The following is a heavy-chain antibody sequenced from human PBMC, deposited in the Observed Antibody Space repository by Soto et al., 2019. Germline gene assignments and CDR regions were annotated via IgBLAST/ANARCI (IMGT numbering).Heavy chain of an antibody. CDR2: TYYRSKWYN. Sequence: SQTLSLTCAISGDSVSSNSAAWNWIRQSPSRGLEWLGRTYYRSKWYNDYAVSVKSRITNNPDTSRNQFSLQLNSVTPEDTAVYYCARVNWNLGYYGMDVWGQGTTVTVSS. CDR1: GDSVSSNSAA. CDR3: ARVNWNLGYYGMDV. V-gene: IGHV6-1*01. J-gene: IGHJ6*02. D-gene: IGHD1-7*01.